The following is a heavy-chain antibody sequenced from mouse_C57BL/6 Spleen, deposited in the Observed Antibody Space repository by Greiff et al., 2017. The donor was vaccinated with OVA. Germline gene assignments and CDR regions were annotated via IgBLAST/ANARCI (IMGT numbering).Heavy chain of an antibody. CDR1: GYTFTDYY. Sequence: VQLQQSGAELVRPGASVKLSCKASGYTFTDYYINWVKQRPGQGLEWIARIYPGSGNTYYNEKFKGKATLTAEKSSSTAYMQLSSLTSEDSAVYFCASGIYYGNYGAMDYWGQGTSVTVSS. CDR3: ASGIYYGNYGAMDY. J-gene: IGHJ4*01. D-gene: IGHD2-1*01. CDR2: IYPGSGNT. V-gene: IGHV1-76*01.